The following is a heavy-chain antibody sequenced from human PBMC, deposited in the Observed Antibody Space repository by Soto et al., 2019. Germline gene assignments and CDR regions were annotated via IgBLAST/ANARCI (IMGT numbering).Heavy chain of an antibody. CDR2: IIPISGTA. CDR3: ARSQGSSTSLEIYYYYYYGMDV. J-gene: IGHJ6*02. CDR1: GGTFSSYA. D-gene: IGHD2-2*01. V-gene: IGHV1-69*01. Sequence: QVQRVQSVAEVKKPGSSVKVSCKASGGTFSSYAISWVRQAPGQGLEWMGGIIPISGTANYAQKFQGRVTITADESTSTAYMELSIMRSEDTAVYYCARSQGSSTSLEIYYYYYYGMDVWGQGTTVTVSS.